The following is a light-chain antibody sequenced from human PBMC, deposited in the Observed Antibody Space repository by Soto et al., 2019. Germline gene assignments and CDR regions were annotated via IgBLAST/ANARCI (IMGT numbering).Light chain of an antibody. J-gene: IGLJ2*01. CDR3: GTWDSSLTAVL. CDR1: SSNIGKNH. V-gene: IGLV1-51*02. Sequence: QSVLTQPPSVSAAPGLKVTISCSGSSSNIGKNHVSWYQQVPGTAPKLLIYESNKRPSGIPDRFSGSKSGTSATLGIAGLQTGDEADYYCGTWDSSLTAVLFGGGTKLTVL. CDR2: ESN.